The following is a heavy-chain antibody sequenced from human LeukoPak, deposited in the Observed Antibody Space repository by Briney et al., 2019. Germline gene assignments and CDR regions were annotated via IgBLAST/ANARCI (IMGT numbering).Heavy chain of an antibody. CDR1: GFTFSSYA. CDR3: ANPPFTIFGVVMSDAFDI. V-gene: IGHV3-23*01. Sequence: RPGGSLRLSCAASGFTFSSYAMSWVRQAPGKGLEWVSAISGSGGSTYYADSVKGRFTISRDNSKNTLYLQMNSLRAEDTAVYYCANPPFTIFGVVMSDAFDIWGQRTMVTVSS. D-gene: IGHD3-3*01. CDR2: ISGSGGST. J-gene: IGHJ3*02.